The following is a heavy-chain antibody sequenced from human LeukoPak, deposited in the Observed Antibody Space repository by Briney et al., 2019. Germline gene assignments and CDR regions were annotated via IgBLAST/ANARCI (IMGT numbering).Heavy chain of an antibody. D-gene: IGHD4-17*01. V-gene: IGHV3-30*18. Sequence: GGSLRLSCAASGFTFSSYGMHWVRQAPGKGLEWVAVISYDGSNKYYADSVKGRFTISRDNSKNTLYLQMNSLRAEDTAVYYCAKAKHYGDYDPSPWGQGTLVTVSS. CDR3: AKAKHYGDYDPSP. CDR1: GFTFSSYG. CDR2: ISYDGSNK. J-gene: IGHJ5*02.